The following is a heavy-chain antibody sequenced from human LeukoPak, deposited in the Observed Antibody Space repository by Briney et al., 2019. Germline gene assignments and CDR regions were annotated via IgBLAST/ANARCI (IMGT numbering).Heavy chain of an antibody. J-gene: IGHJ4*02. CDR1: GFTFSTYW. Sequence: PGGSRRLSCAASGFTFSTYWMNWVRQAPGKGLEWVANIKQDGNEKYYVDSVKGRFTISRDNAKNSLYLQMNSLRAEDTAMYYCARVRYGSGSYYYFDYWGQGTLVTVSS. V-gene: IGHV3-7*01. D-gene: IGHD3-10*01. CDR3: ARVRYGSGSYYYFDY. CDR2: IKQDGNEK.